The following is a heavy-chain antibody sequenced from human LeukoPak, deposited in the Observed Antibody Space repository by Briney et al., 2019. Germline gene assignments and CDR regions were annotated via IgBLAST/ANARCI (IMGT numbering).Heavy chain of an antibody. V-gene: IGHV3-48*03. J-gene: IGHJ4*02. CDR3: ARVGSLRYFDRSYYFDY. Sequence: GGSLRLSCAASGFTFSSYEMNWVRQAPGKGLEWVSYISSRGSTIYYADSVKGRFTISRDNAKNSLYLQMNSLRAEDTAVYYCARVGSLRYFDRSYYFDYWGQGTLVTVSS. CDR2: ISSRGSTI. CDR1: GFTFSSYE. D-gene: IGHD3-9*01.